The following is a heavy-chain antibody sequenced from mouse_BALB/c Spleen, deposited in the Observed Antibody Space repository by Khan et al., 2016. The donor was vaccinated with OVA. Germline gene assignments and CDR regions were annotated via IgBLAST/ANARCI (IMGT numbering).Heavy chain of an antibody. D-gene: IGHD4-1*01. CDR1: GYTFTSYW. Sequence: EVQLQQSGTVLARPGASVKMSCKASGYTFTSYWMHWVKQRPGQGLEWIGDIYPGNTDTNYNQKFKGKAKLTAVTSTSTAYMELSSLTNEDSAVYYCTRRNWDVAWFAYSGQGTLVTVSA. J-gene: IGHJ3*01. CDR2: IYPGNTDT. V-gene: IGHV1-5*01. CDR3: TRRNWDVAWFAY.